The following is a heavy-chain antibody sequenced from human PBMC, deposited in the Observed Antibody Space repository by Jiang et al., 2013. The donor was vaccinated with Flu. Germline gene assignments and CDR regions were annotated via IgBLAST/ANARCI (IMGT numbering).Heavy chain of an antibody. CDR1: GFTFLSYG. V-gene: IGHV3-33*05. D-gene: IGHD6-19*01. CDR3: VRDGGSGWRGGFDY. CDR2: TSYDGVYK. J-gene: IGHJ4*02. Sequence: QLVESGGGVVQPGRSLRLSCAASGFTFLSYGFHWVRQAPGKGLEWVAATSYDGVYKYYVDSVKGRFTISRDNSKNTLYLQMNSLRAEDTAVYYCVRDGGSGWRGGFDYWGQGTLVTVSS.